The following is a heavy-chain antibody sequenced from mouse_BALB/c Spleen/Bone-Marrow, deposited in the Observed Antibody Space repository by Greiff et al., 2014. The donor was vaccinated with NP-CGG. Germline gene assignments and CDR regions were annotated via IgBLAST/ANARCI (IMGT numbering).Heavy chain of an antibody. D-gene: IGHD2-1*01. CDR1: GFDFSRYW. CDR2: INPDSSTI. V-gene: IGHV4-1*02. CDR3: ARLGNYGAMDY. Sequence: EVKVEESGGGLVQPGGSLKLSCAASGFDFSRYWMSWVRQAPGKGLEWIGEINPDSSTINYTPSLKDKFIISRDNAKNTLYLQMSKVRSEDTALYYCARLGNYGAMDYWGQGTSVAVSS. J-gene: IGHJ4*01.